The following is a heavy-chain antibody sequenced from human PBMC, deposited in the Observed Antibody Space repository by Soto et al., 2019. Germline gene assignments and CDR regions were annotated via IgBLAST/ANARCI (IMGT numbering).Heavy chain of an antibody. J-gene: IGHJ4*02. Sequence: QVQLVQSGAEVKKPGASVKVSCKASGYTFTSYDINWVRQATGQGLEWMGWMNPNSGNTGYAQKFQGRVTMTRNTSRSKAYMELRSLGCEDTAVYYSARTGLEVAGSDYRGQGTLVTVSS. V-gene: IGHV1-8*01. CDR3: ARTGLEVAGSDY. CDR2: MNPNSGNT. CDR1: GYTFTSYD. D-gene: IGHD6-19*01.